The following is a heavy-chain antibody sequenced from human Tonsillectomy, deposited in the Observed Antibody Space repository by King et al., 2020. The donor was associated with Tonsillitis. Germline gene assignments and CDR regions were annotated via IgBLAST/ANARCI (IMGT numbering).Heavy chain of an antibody. Sequence: VQLQQWGAGLLKPSETLSLTCAVYGGSFSGYYWSWIRQPPGKGLEWIGEINHSGSTNYNPSLKSRVTISVDTSKNQFSLKLSSVTAADTAVYYCARGPRPPRKQIGRAGYCSGGSCSALGYWGQGTLVTVSS. J-gene: IGHJ4*02. CDR1: GGSFSGYY. CDR2: INHSGST. CDR3: ARGPRPPRKQIGRAGYCSGGSCSALGY. D-gene: IGHD2-15*01. V-gene: IGHV4-34*01.